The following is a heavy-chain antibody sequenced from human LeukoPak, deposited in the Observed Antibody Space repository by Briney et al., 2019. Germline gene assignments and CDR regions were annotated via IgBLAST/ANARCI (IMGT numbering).Heavy chain of an antibody. Sequence: GGSLRLSCVASGFTFSSYWMSWVRQAPGKGLEWVANIKQDGSEKYYVDSVKGRFTFSRDNAKNSLYLQMNSLRVEDTAVYYCARNRDWAFDYWGQGSLVTVSS. J-gene: IGHJ4*02. V-gene: IGHV3-7*02. D-gene: IGHD2-21*02. CDR3: ARNRDWAFDY. CDR2: IKQDGSEK. CDR1: GFTFSSYW.